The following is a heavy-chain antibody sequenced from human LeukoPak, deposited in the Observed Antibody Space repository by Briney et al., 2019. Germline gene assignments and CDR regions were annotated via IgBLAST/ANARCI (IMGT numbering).Heavy chain of an antibody. D-gene: IGHD1-26*01. Sequence: GGSLRLSCAASGFTFSSYAMHWVRQAPGKGLEWVAVISYDGTNKYYADSVKGRFTISRDNSKNTLYLQMNSLRAEDTAVYYCARDGVGATTPYYYYYMDVWGKGTTVTVSS. CDR1: GFTFSSYA. CDR2: ISYDGTNK. V-gene: IGHV3-30*04. J-gene: IGHJ6*03. CDR3: ARDGVGATTPYYYYYMDV.